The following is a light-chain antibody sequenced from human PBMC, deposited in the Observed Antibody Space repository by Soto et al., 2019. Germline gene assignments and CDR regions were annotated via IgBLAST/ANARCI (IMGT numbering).Light chain of an antibody. CDR2: EVS. Sequence: QSALTQPASVSGSPGQSITISCTGTSSDIGNYNYVSWYQQHPGKAPKLIIYEVSNRPSGVSNRFSGSKSGNTASLTISGLQAEDEADYYCSSYVNYNTFVIFGGGTKLTVL. J-gene: IGLJ2*01. CDR3: SSYVNYNTFVI. CDR1: SSDIGNYNY. V-gene: IGLV2-14*01.